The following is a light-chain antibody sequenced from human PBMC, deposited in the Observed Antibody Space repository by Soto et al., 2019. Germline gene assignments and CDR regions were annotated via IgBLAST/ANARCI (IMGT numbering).Light chain of an antibody. CDR3: LQGTHWPWT. Sequence: DVVMTQSPLFLPVTLGQPASISCRSSQSLIHSDGNTYLSWFQQRPGQSPRRLIYEVSDRESGVPDRFTGSGSGTDFTLKISRVEAEDVGVYYCLQGTHWPWTFGQGTEVEIK. CDR2: EVS. V-gene: IGKV2-30*02. J-gene: IGKJ1*01. CDR1: QSLIHSDGNTY.